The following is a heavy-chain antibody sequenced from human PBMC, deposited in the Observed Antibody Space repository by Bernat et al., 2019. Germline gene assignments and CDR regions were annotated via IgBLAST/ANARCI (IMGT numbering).Heavy chain of an antibody. J-gene: IGHJ4*02. Sequence: QVQLQESGPGLVKPSGTLSLTCAVSGGSISSSNWWSWVRQPPGKGLERIGEINHRGSTNYNPTLKSRVTISVDKSRNECSLRLSTVTAADAAVYYCARASFKLGELSPYFDYWGQGTLVTVSS. CDR2: INHRGST. CDR1: GGSISSSNW. V-gene: IGHV4-4*02. CDR3: ARASFKLGELSPYFDY. D-gene: IGHD3-16*02.